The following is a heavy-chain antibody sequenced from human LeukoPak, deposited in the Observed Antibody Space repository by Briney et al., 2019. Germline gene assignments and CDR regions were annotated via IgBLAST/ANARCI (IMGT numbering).Heavy chain of an antibody. CDR2: MHYSGST. V-gene: IGHV4-39*01. Sequence: SETLSLTCTVSGGSISSSSYYWVWIRQPPGKGLEWIGNMHYSGSTYYNPSLKSRVTISVDTSKNQFSLKLSSVTAADTAVYYCARRVSSTSWFDHWGQGTLVTVSS. CDR1: GGSISSSSYY. CDR3: ARRVSSTSWFDH. D-gene: IGHD2-2*01. J-gene: IGHJ5*02.